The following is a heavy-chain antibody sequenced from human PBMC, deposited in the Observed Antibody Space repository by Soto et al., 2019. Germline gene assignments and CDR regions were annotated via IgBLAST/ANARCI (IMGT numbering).Heavy chain of an antibody. CDR1: GYTFTSYD. D-gene: IGHD1-1*01. Sequence: QVQLVQSGAEVRKPGASVKVSCEASGYTFTSYDIYWVRQATGRGLEGMGWMNPNTGNSGYAQKFQGRVTMTSDTSKSTAHMEVSSLRSEDTAVYYCARRAETNGWNGFGADKYYFDFWGQGTLVTGSS. CDR2: MNPNTGNS. V-gene: IGHV1-8*01. J-gene: IGHJ4*02. CDR3: ARRAETNGWNGFGADKYYFDF.